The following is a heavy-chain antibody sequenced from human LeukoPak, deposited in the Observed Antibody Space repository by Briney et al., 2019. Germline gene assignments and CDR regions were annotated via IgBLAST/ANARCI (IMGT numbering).Heavy chain of an antibody. CDR2: IWDDGSNK. D-gene: IGHD6-6*01. CDR3: ARDRYSSSRGVDFDY. V-gene: IGHV3-33*01. Sequence: GGSLRLSCAASGFTFSSFGMHWVRQAPGKGLEWVAVIWDDGSNKYYADSVKGRFTISRDNSKNTLYLQMNSLRAEDTAVYYCARDRYSSSRGVDFDYWGQGTLVTVSS. J-gene: IGHJ4*02. CDR1: GFTFSSFG.